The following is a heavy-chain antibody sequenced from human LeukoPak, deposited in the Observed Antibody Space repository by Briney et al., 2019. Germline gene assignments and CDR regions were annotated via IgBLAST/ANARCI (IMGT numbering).Heavy chain of an antibody. J-gene: IGHJ5*02. D-gene: IGHD4-11*01. V-gene: IGHV1-18*01. CDR3: ARVSATVESFDP. CDR2: ISAYNGNT. CDR1: GYTFTSYG. Sequence: ASVKVSCKASGYTFTSYGISWVRQAPGQGLEWMGWISAYNGNTNYAQKLQGRVTMTTDTSTSTAYMELKSLRSDDTAVYYCARVSATVESFDPWGQGTLVTVSS.